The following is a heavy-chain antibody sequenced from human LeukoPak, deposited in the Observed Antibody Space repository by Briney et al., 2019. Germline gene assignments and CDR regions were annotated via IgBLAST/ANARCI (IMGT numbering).Heavy chain of an antibody. CDR1: GFTFSSYA. D-gene: IGHD1-26*01. CDR2: ISYDGSNK. J-gene: IGHJ4*02. V-gene: IGHV3-30-3*01. CDR3: ARDTRYSGSYHFDY. Sequence: GGSLRLSCAASGFTFSSYAMHWVRQAPGKGLEWVVVISYDGSNKYYADSVKGRFTISRDNSKNTLYLQMNSLRAEDTAVYYCARDTRYSGSYHFDYWGQGTLVTVSS.